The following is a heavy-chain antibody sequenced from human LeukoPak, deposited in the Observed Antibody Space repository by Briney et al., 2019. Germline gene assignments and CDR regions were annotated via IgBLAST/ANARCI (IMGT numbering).Heavy chain of an antibody. CDR1: GFTFSSYS. D-gene: IGHD4-17*01. CDR3: ARDLNYGRWFDP. CDR2: ISSSSSYI. J-gene: IGHJ5*02. V-gene: IGHV3-21*01. Sequence: GGSLRLSCAASGFTFSSYSMNWVRQAPGKGLEWVSSISSSSSYIYYADSVKGRFTISRDNAKNSLYLQMNSLRAEDTAVYYCARDLNYGRWFDPWGQGTLVTVSS.